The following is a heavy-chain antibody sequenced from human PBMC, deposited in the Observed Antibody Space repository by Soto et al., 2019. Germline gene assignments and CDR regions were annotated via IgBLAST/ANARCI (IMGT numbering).Heavy chain of an antibody. D-gene: IGHD3-10*01. CDR3: ARGVYGSGNYYTGPSAFDI. CDR1: GGTLSDHG. J-gene: IGHJ3*02. V-gene: IGHV1-69*06. Sequence: QVQLEQSGAEVKKPGSSVKVSCKASGGTLSDHGVAWLRQAPGQGLEWMGGTIPVFNTAKYAQKFQGRVTVTADKFTNIAYMELSSLRSDDTAFYFCARGVYGSGNYYTGPSAFDIWGQGIMVIVSS. CDR2: TIPVFNTA.